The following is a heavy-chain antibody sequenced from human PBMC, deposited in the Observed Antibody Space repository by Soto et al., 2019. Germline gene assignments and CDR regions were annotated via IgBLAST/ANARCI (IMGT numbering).Heavy chain of an antibody. CDR3: ARDRGYGGNYHYYAMDV. V-gene: IGHV3-21*01. CDR2: ISSSSSYI. CDR1: GFTFSSYS. Sequence: EVQLVESGGGLVKPGGSLRLSCAASGFTFSSYSMNWVRQAPGRGLEWVSSISSSSSYIHYADAVKGRFTISRDNAKNSLYLQMNSLRAEDTAVYYCARDRGYGGNYHYYAMDVWGQGTTVTVSS. D-gene: IGHD4-17*01. J-gene: IGHJ6*02.